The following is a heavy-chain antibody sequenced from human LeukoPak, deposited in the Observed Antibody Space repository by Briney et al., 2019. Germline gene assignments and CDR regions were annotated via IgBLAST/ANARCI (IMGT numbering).Heavy chain of an antibody. V-gene: IGHV4-61*02. CDR3: ARDQKGPFDY. CDR2: IYTSGST. CDR1: GGSISSGSYY. Sequence: SETLSLTCTVSGGSISSGSYYWRWLRQPAGTGLEWIGRIYTSGSTNYNPSLKSRVTISVDTYKNQFSLKLSSVTAADTAVYYCARDQKGPFDYWGQGTLVTVSS. J-gene: IGHJ4*02.